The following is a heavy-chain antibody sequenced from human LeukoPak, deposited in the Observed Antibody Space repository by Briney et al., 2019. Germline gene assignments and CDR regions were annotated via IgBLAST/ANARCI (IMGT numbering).Heavy chain of an antibody. CDR3: AKDPDFLVVVPAARFRFDP. CDR2: ISGSGGST. J-gene: IGHJ5*02. Sequence: GGSLRLSCAASGFTFSSYAMSWVRQAPGKGLERVSAISGSGGSTYYADSAKGRFTISRDNSKNTLYLQMNSLRAEDTAVYYCAKDPDFLVVVPAARFRFDPWGQGTLVTVSS. CDR1: GFTFSSYA. D-gene: IGHD2-2*01. V-gene: IGHV3-23*01.